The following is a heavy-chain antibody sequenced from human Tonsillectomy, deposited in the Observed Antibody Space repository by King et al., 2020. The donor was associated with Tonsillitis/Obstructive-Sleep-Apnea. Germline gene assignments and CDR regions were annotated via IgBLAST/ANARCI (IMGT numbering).Heavy chain of an antibody. D-gene: IGHD4-17*01. V-gene: IGHV3-20*04. J-gene: IGHJ4*02. CDR1: GCTFDDYG. Sequence: VQLVESGGGVVRPGGSLRLSCAASGCTFDDYGMSCVLQVPGKGLEWVSGINWNGDSTSYADSVKGRFAIFRDNTKSSRYLQMNSLRAEDTAFYYCARNFGDPDYWGQGTLVTVSS. CDR3: ARNFGDPDY. CDR2: INWNGDST.